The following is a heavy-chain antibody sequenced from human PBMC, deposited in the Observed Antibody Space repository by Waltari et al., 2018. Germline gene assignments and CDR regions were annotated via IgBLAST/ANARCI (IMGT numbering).Heavy chain of an antibody. V-gene: IGHV3-9*01. CDR1: GFIFVEYD. D-gene: IGHD3-9*01. CDR2: INWNSGGI. Sequence: ELQLVESGGGFVKPGRSLSLSVVVSGFIFVEYDIPGVRQAPGKGLEWVSGINWNSGGIMYAESVKGRFTDSRDNGRNSLHLEMKTLRPEDTALYYCAKDLDDVLTGSFGLDVWGRGTMVIVSS. CDR3: AKDLDDVLTGSFGLDV. J-gene: IGHJ3*01.